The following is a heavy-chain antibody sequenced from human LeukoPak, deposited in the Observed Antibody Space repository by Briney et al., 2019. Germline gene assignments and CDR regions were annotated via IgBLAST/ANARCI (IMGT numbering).Heavy chain of an antibody. J-gene: IGHJ4*02. CDR3: ARPLGYCSSTSCHEWGY. Sequence: GGSLRLSCAASGFTFRSYAMHWVRQAPGKELEWVAVISYDGSNKYYADSVKGRFTISRDNSKNTLDLQMNSLRAEDTAVYYCARPLGYCSSTSCHEWGYWGQGTLVTVSS. CDR2: ISYDGSNK. V-gene: IGHV3-30-3*01. D-gene: IGHD2-2*01. CDR1: GFTFRSYA.